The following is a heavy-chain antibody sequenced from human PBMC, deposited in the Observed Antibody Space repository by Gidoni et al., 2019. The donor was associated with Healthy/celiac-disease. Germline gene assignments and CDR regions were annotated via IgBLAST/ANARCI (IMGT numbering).Heavy chain of an antibody. V-gene: IGHV4-39*01. CDR3: ARRVGALDF. D-gene: IGHD1-26*01. CDR2: SYYSGST. CDR1: GGSIISSRYS. Sequence: QLQLQEAGPGLVKPSETLSLTGTVAGGSIISSRYSWGWIRQPPWKWREWIGISYYSGSTYYNPSLKRRVTISVDTSKNQFSLKLSSVTAADTAVYYGARRVGALDFWGQGTLVTVSS. J-gene: IGHJ4*02.